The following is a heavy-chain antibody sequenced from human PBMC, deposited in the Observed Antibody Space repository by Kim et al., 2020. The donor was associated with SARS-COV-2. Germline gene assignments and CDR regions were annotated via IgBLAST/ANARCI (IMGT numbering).Heavy chain of an antibody. CDR3: ARDQDYYGSGSYYPDY. V-gene: IGHV3-33*01. J-gene: IGHJ4*02. CDR1: GFTFSSYG. CDR2: IWYDGSNK. Sequence: GGSLRLSCAASGFTFSSYGMHWVRQAPGKGLEWVAVIWYDGSNKYYADSVKGRFTISRDNSKNTLYLQMNSLRAEDTAVYYCARDQDYYGSGSYYPDYWGQGTLVTVSS. D-gene: IGHD3-10*01.